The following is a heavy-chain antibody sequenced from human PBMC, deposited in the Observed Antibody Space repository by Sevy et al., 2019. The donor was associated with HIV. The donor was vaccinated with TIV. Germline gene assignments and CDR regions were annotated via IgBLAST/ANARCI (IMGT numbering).Heavy chain of an antibody. V-gene: IGHV1-24*01. D-gene: IGHD3-22*01. CDR3: ATTKDYYEGSGYPFDG. J-gene: IGHJ4*02. Sequence: ASVKVSCKVSGSALTELAMHWVRQAPGKGLEWMATFDPEDGETFYAQKFQGRVTMTEHTSTDTAYLELVGLGSEDTAVYYCATTKDYYEGSGYPFDGWGQGTLVTVSS. CDR1: GSALTELA. CDR2: FDPEDGET.